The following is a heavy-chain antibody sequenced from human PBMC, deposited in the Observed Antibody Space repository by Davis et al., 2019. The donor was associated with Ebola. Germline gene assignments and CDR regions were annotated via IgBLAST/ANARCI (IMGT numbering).Heavy chain of an antibody. D-gene: IGHD3-3*01. CDR3: ARSLRITIFGVVIQSGVYYCDY. CDR1: GGSFSGYY. CDR2: INHSGST. J-gene: IGHJ4*02. Sequence: PGGSLRLSCAVYGGSFSGYYWSWIRQPPGKGLEWIGEINHSGSTNYNPSLKSRVTISVDTSKNQFSLKLSSVTAADTAVYYCARSLRITIFGVVIQSGVYYCDYWGQGTLVTVSS. V-gene: IGHV4-34*01.